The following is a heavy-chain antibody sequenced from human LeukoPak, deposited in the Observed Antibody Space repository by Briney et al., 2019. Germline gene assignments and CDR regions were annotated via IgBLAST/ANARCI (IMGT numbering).Heavy chain of an antibody. CDR2: INPNSGGT. D-gene: IGHD3-22*01. J-gene: IGHJ3*02. CDR3: ARDPTGYYDSSGHDAFDI. Sequence: ASVKVSCKASGYTFTGYYIHWVRQAPGQGLEWMGWINPNSGGTNSAQKFQDRVTMTRDTSISTAYMELSRLRSDDTAVYYCARDPTGYYDSSGHDAFDIWGQGTMVTVSS. CDR1: GYTFTGYY. V-gene: IGHV1-2*02.